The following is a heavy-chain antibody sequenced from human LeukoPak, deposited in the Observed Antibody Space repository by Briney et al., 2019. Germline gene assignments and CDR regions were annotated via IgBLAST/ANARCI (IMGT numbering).Heavy chain of an antibody. CDR1: GFTFSTYW. D-gene: IGHD3-3*01. J-gene: IGHJ4*02. CDR3: ARDRNTDFWSGYYTNYFDY. CDR2: IKQDGSEK. Sequence: GGSLSLSCAGSGFTFSTYWMSWVRQAPGKGLEWVASIKQDGSEKYYVDTVKGRFTISRDNAKNSLYLQMNSLRAEDTAVYYCARDRNTDFWSGYYTNYFDYWGQGTLVTVSS. V-gene: IGHV3-7*01.